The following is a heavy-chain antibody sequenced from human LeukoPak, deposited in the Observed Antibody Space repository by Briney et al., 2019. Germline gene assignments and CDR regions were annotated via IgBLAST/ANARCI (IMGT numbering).Heavy chain of an antibody. CDR3: ASSGYHFMFDY. Sequence: SETLSLTCAVYGGSFSGYYWSWIRQPPGKGLERIGEINHSGSTNYNPSLKSRVTISVDTSKNQFSLKLSSVTAADTAVYYCASSGYHFMFDYWGQGTLVTVSS. CDR1: GGSFSGYY. J-gene: IGHJ4*02. V-gene: IGHV4-34*01. D-gene: IGHD3-22*01. CDR2: INHSGST.